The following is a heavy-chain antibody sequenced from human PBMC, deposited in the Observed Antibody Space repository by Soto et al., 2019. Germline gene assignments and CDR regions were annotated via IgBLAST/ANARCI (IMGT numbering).Heavy chain of an antibody. D-gene: IGHD3-3*01. CDR1: GFTFGSYW. Sequence: EVQLVESGGGLVQPGGSLRLSCAASGFTFGSYWMSWVRQAPGKGLEWVANIKQDGSEKYYVDSVKGRFTISRDNAKNSLYLQMNSLRAEDTAVYYCAREIGLRFLFDYYYYMDVWGKGTTVTVSS. J-gene: IGHJ6*03. CDR3: AREIGLRFLFDYYYYMDV. CDR2: IKQDGSEK. V-gene: IGHV3-7*01.